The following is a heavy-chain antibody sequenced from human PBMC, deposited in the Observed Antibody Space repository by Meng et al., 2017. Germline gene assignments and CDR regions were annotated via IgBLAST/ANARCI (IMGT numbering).Heavy chain of an antibody. CDR1: RSAFAGDW. CDR3: ARDEDISAAGYLLGDF. CDR2: IDPKSDIT. Sequence: QVELLQTGPEVKKPGASVQVSCKASRSAFAGDWIQCVRQAPGQGHEWMGRIDPKSDITHYAQKFHGRVTMTSDTSISTAYMELSGLRSDDTAVYYCARDEDISAAGYLLGDFWGQGTLVTVSS. J-gene: IGHJ4*02. V-gene: IGHV1-2*06. D-gene: IGHD6-13*01.